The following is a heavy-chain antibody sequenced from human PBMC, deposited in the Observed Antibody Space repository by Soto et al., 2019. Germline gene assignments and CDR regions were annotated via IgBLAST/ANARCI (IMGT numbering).Heavy chain of an antibody. V-gene: IGHV1-8*01. CDR2: MNPNSGNT. D-gene: IGHD3-3*01. Sequence: ASVKVSCKASGYTFTSYDINWVRQATGQGLEWMGWMNPNSGNTGYAQKFQGRVTMTRNTSISTAYMELSSLRAADPAVYYCAGGRSMRPGITIFGVVSPRYYYYGMDVWGQGTTVTVSS. CDR3: AGGRSMRPGITIFGVVSPRYYYYGMDV. CDR1: GYTFTSYD. J-gene: IGHJ6*02.